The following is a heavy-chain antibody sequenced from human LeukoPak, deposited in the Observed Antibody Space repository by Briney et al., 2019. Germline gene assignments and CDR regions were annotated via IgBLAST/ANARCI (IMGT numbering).Heavy chain of an antibody. CDR3: ARVGLLDYYYGMDV. Sequence: PGGSLRLSCAASGFTFSSYGMHWVRQAPGKGLEWVAVIWYDGSNKYYADSVKGRFTISRDNSKNTLYLQMNSLRAEDTAVYYCARVGLLDYYYGMDVWGQGTTVTVSS. V-gene: IGHV3-33*01. J-gene: IGHJ6*02. CDR1: GFTFSSYG. CDR2: IWYDGSNK. D-gene: IGHD1-26*01.